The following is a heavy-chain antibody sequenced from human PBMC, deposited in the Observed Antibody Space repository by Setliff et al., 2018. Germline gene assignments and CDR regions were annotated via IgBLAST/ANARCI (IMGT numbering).Heavy chain of an antibody. J-gene: IGHJ6*02. D-gene: IGHD2-21*01. CDR2: IFHSGLT. V-gene: IGHV4-30-2*01. Sequence: PSETLSLTCTVSGGSIGSGDSSWSWIRQPPGKGPEWIGYIFHSGLTFYNPSFRRRVTISEDRSKNQFPLSLTSMTAADTAVYYCARAPGTVHYSRVPYGMDVWGQGITVTVSS. CDR1: GGSIGSGDSS. CDR3: ARAPGTVHYSRVPYGMDV.